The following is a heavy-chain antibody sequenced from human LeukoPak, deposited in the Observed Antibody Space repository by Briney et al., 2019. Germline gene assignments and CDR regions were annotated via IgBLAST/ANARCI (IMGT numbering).Heavy chain of an antibody. Sequence: SETLSLTCTVSGGSISSSSYYWGWIRQPPGKGLEWIGSIYYRGITYYNPSLKSRVTISVDTSENQFSLKLSSVTAADTAVYYCARVVYDSSTYPKSYFDFWGQGTRVTVSS. CDR1: GGSISSSSYY. CDR2: IYYRGIT. CDR3: ARVVYDSSTYPKSYFDF. D-gene: IGHD3-22*01. V-gene: IGHV4-39*07. J-gene: IGHJ4*02.